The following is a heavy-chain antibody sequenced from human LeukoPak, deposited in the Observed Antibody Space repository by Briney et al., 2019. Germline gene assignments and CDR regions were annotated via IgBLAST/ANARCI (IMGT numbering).Heavy chain of an antibody. Sequence: GESLKISCQGSGYRFATYWIGWVRPMPGKGLEWMGIIYPGDSDTRYSPSFQGQVTISADESISTAYLQWSSLKALDTAMYYCARHPSSSSRDRFDYWGQGTLVTVSS. CDR3: ARHPSSSSRDRFDY. CDR2: IYPGDSDT. V-gene: IGHV5-51*01. J-gene: IGHJ4*02. CDR1: GYRFATYW. D-gene: IGHD6-13*01.